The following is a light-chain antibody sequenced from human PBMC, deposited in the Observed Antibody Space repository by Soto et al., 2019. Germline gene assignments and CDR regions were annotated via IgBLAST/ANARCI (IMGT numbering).Light chain of an antibody. CDR2: WAS. V-gene: IGKV4-1*01. J-gene: IGKJ4*01. CDR3: QQYYTTLT. CDR1: QSVLYSSDNKNY. Sequence: DIVMTQSPDSLAVSLGERATINCKSSQSVLYSSDNKNYLAWYQQKPGQPPKLLIYWASTRDSGVPDRFSGSGSGADFTLTSSSLQAEDVAVYYGQQYYTTLTFGGGTRVEIK.